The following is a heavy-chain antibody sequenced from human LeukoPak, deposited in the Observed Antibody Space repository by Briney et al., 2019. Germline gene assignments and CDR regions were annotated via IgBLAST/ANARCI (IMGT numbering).Heavy chain of an antibody. D-gene: IGHD6-19*01. CDR1: GFTVSTNY. CDR3: ARDSSSGWYHGY. Sequence: GGSLKLSCAASGFTVSTNYMSWVRQAPGKGLEWVSVIYSGGSTYYADSVRGRFTISRDNSKNTLYLQMNSLRAEDTAVYYCARDSSSGWYHGYWGQGTLVTVSS. V-gene: IGHV3-66*01. CDR2: IYSGGST. J-gene: IGHJ4*02.